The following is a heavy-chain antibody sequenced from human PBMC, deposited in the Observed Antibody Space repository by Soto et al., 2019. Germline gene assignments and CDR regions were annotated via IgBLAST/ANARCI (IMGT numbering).Heavy chain of an antibody. Sequence: QLQLQESGPGLVKPSETLSLTCTVSGGSISSSSYYWGWIRQPPGKGLEWIGSIYYSGSTYYNPSLKSRVTISVHTSKNQFSLKLSSVTAADTAVYYCARNYGGNSGWYFDLWGRGTLVTVSS. J-gene: IGHJ2*01. CDR3: ARNYGGNSGWYFDL. CDR1: GGSISSSSYY. D-gene: IGHD4-17*01. CDR2: IYYSGST. V-gene: IGHV4-39*01.